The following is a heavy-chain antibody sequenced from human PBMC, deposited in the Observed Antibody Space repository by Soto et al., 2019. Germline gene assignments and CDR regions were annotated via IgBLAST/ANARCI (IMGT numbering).Heavy chain of an antibody. D-gene: IGHD2-8*01. CDR2: ISGSAEST. CDR1: GFSFSSFA. CDR3: AKTRGAMIYAISVYGMDV. J-gene: IGHJ6*02. Sequence: EVQLLESGGGFIHPGGSLRLSCAASGFSFSSFAMNWVRQAPGKGLGWVSIISGSAESTFYADSVKGRFTITRDNSKSTLYLQINSLRAEDTAVYYCAKTRGAMIYAISVYGMDVWGQGTTVTVSS. V-gene: IGHV3-23*01.